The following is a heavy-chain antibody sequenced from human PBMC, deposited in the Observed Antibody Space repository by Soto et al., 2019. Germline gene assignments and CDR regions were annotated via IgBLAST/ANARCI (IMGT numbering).Heavy chain of an antibody. Sequence: GASVKVSCKASGGTFSSDAFSWVRQAPGQGLEWMGGIIPTSGTANYAQKFQGRATITADESTSTAYMELSSLTSEDTAVYFCVRGQGYCSGGICYYYYYGMDVWGQGTTVTVYS. D-gene: IGHD2-15*01. J-gene: IGHJ6*02. CDR3: VRGQGYCSGGICYYYYYGMDV. CDR2: IIPTSGTA. V-gene: IGHV1-69*13. CDR1: GGTFSSDA.